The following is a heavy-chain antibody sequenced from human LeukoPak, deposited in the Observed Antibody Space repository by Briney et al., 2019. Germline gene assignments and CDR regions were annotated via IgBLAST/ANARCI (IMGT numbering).Heavy chain of an antibody. CDR2: ISGSGGST. CDR3: AKEVIVGVSFDS. CDR1: GFTFSSYA. J-gene: IGHJ4*02. D-gene: IGHD1-26*01. V-gene: IGHV3-23*01. Sequence: GGSLRLSCAASGFTFSSYATSWVRQAPGKGLEWVAAISGSGGSTYYVDSVKGRFTISRDNSKNTLYLQMNSLRAEDTAVYYCAKEVIVGVSFDSWGQGTLVTVSS.